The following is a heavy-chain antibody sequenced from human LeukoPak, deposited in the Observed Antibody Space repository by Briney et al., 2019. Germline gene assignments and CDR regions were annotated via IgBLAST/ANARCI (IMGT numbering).Heavy chain of an antibody. CDR1: GFTFGDYA. J-gene: IGHJ5*02. D-gene: IGHD5-18*01. CDR3: TRAPDTARRFDP. CDR2: IRSKAYGGTT. V-gene: IGHV3-49*04. Sequence: QSGRSLRLSCTASGFTFGDYAMRWVRQAPGKGMEWVGFIRSKAYGGTTEYAASVEGRFTISRDDSKSIAYLQMNSLKTEDTAVYYCTRAPDTARRFDPWGQGTLVTVSS.